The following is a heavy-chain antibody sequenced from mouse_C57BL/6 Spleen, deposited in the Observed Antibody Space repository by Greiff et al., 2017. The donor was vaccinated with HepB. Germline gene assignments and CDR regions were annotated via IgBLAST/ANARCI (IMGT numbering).Heavy chain of an antibody. CDR2: INPSNGGT. D-gene: IGHD1-1*01. Sequence: VQLQQPGTELVKPGASVKLSCKASGYTFTSYWMHWVKQRPGQGLEWIGNINPSNGGTNYNEKFKSKATLTVDKSSSTAYMQLSSLTSEDSAAYYCARGQIITTVVATDFDYWAKAPLSQSPQ. CDR3: ARGQIITTVVATDFDY. J-gene: IGHJ2*01. CDR1: GYTFTSYW. V-gene: IGHV1-53*01.